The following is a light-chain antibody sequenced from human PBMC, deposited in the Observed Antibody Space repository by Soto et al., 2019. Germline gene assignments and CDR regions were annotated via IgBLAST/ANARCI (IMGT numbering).Light chain of an antibody. Sequence: DFPMTQSPSTLSASVGDRVTITCRASQSISSSLAWYQQKPGKAPKVLIYKASSLEGGVPSRFSGSGSGTEFTLTISSLQPDDFASYYCQSYNGYWTFGQGTKVELK. CDR2: KAS. CDR1: QSISSS. CDR3: QSYNGYWT. J-gene: IGKJ1*01. V-gene: IGKV1-5*03.